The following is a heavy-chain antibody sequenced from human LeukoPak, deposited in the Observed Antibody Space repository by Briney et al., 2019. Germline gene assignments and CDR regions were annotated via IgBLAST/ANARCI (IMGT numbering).Heavy chain of an antibody. D-gene: IGHD6-19*01. Sequence: GGSLRLSCAASGFTFSSSAMNWVRQAPGQGLEWVSSISGREGAAYYPGSVKGRFTISRDNSKNTVYLQMNSLRAEDTAVYYCVKPKYIAVAGTPFDYWGQGTLVTVSS. V-gene: IGHV3-23*01. CDR3: VKPKYIAVAGTPFDY. J-gene: IGHJ4*02. CDR2: ISGREGAA. CDR1: GFTFSSSA.